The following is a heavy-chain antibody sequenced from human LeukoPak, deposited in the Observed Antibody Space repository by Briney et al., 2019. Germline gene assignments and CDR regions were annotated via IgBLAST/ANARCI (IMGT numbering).Heavy chain of an antibody. V-gene: IGHV3-23*01. CDR3: ARAPVTSCRGAFCYPFDI. CDR2: TSSSDAGT. CDR1: GFALSSYA. D-gene: IGHD2-15*01. Sequence: GGSLRLSCAASGFALSSYAMSWVRQAPGKGLEWVSATSSSDAGTYHAESVRGRFTISRDNSKNTLYLQINSLRADDAAVSYCARAPVTSCRGAFCYPFDIWGQGTLVTVSS. J-gene: IGHJ4*02.